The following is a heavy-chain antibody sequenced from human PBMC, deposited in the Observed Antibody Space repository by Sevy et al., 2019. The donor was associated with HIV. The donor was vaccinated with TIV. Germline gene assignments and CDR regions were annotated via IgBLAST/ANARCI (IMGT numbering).Heavy chain of an antibody. J-gene: IGHJ6*02. CDR1: GFRFSDYG. CDR2: IRFDGGMK. Sequence: GGSLRLSCAASGFRFSDYGMHWVRQAPGKGLEWVSFIRFDGGMKYIADSVKGRFTISRDKVKDTLYLQMNSLRPEDTAVYYCAKDHYDYRTGYYGYYGMDVWGQGTTVTVSS. V-gene: IGHV3-30*02. CDR3: AKDHYDYRTGYYGYYGMDV. D-gene: IGHD3-3*01.